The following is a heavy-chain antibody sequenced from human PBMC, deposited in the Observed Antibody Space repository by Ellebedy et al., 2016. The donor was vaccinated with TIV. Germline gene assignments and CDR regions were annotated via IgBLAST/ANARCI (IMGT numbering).Heavy chain of an antibody. J-gene: IGHJ2*01. Sequence: GGSLRLXXAASGFTFSSYWMQWVRQAPGKGLEWVANIKEDGGEKYYVDSVKGRFTISRDNTKNSLYLQMNSLRAEDTAVYFCAGRHFDLWGRGTLVTVSS. CDR2: IKEDGGEK. CDR3: AGRHFDL. V-gene: IGHV3-7*01. CDR1: GFTFSSYW.